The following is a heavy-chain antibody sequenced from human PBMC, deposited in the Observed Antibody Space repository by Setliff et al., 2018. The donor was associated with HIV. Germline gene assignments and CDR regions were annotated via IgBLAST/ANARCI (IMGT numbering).Heavy chain of an antibody. D-gene: IGHD1-26*01. V-gene: IGHV3-30*01. CDR3: ARDGNYYYYYMDV. CDR2: ISYDASRI. CDR1: GFTFSTFA. J-gene: IGHJ6*03. Sequence: HPGGSLRLSCVASGFTFSTFAMHWVRQAPGKGLEWVSVISYDASRISYADSVKGRFTISRDNSKNTLFLQLNSLRPEDTAVYYCARDGNYYYYYMDVWGKGTTVTVSS.